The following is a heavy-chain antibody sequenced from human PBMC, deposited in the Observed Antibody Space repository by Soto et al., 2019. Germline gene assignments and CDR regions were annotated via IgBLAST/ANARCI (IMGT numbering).Heavy chain of an antibody. CDR2: VSHDGSNK. CDR3: ARVSIAVAGIAYYFDY. D-gene: IGHD6-19*01. Sequence: QVQLVESGGGVVQPGRSLRLSCAASGFSFSSCAMHWVRQAPGKGLEWVAVVSHDGSNKYYADSVKGRITISRDNSINTGYLQMNSLRAEATAVYYGARVSIAVAGIAYYFDYWGQGTLVTVSS. J-gene: IGHJ4*02. V-gene: IGHV3-30-3*01. CDR1: GFSFSSCA.